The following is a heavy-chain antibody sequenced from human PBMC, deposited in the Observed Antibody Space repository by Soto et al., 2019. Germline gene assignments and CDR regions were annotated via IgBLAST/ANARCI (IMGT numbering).Heavy chain of an antibody. CDR2: ISYDGSNK. J-gene: IGHJ5*02. V-gene: IGHV3-30-3*02. CDR3: ANEFDP. CDR1: GFTFSSYA. Sequence: QVQLVESGGGVVQPGRSLRLSCAASGFTFSSYAMHWVRQAPGKGLEWVAVISYDGSNKYYADSVKGRFTISRDNSKNTLHLHMNSLRSEDTAVYYCANEFDPWGLGILVTDSS.